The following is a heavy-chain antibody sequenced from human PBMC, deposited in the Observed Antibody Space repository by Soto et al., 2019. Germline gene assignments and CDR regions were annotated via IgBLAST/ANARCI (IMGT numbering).Heavy chain of an antibody. CDR1: GGSFSGYY. CDR2: INHSGST. Sequence: SETLSLTCAVYGGSFSGYYWSWIRQPPGKGLEWIGEINHSGSTNYNPSLKSRVTISVDTSKNQFSLKLSSVTAADTAVYYCARAEGKVGAHDAFDIWGQGTMVTVSS. V-gene: IGHV4-34*01. CDR3: ARAEGKVGAHDAFDI. J-gene: IGHJ3*02. D-gene: IGHD1-26*01.